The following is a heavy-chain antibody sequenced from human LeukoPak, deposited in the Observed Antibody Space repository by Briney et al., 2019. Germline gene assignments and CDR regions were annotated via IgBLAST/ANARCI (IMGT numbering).Heavy chain of an antibody. J-gene: IGHJ4*02. CDR1: GGSIISSNW. CDR3: ARDFIGYSGYSPLDY. D-gene: IGHD5-12*01. CDR2: IYHSGST. V-gene: IGHV4-4*02. Sequence: SGTLSLTCAVSGGSIISSNWWSWVRQPPGKGLEWIGEIYHSGSTNYNPSHKSRVTISVDKSKNQFSLKLSSVTAADTAVYYCARDFIGYSGYSPLDYWGQGTLVTVSS.